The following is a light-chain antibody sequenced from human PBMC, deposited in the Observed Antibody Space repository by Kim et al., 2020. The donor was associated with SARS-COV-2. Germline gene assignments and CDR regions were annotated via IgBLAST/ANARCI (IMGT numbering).Light chain of an antibody. V-gene: IGLV3-25*03. J-gene: IGLJ2*01. Sequence: YELTQPPSVSVSTGQTARITCSGDALPKQYAYWYQQKPGQAPVLVIYKDSERPSGIPERFSGSSSGTTVTLTISGVQAEDEADYYCQSADSSGTWVVFGGGTQLTVL. CDR2: KDS. CDR1: ALPKQY. CDR3: QSADSSGTWVV.